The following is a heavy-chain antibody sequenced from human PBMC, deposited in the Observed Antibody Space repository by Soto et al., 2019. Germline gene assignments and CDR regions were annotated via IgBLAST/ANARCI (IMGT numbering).Heavy chain of an antibody. Sequence: QVQLVQSGAEVKEPGASVRVSCKAFGYTFTAYNIHWLRQAPGQGLEWMGWINAGNGNTRSSRKFQGRVIITRDTSATTASLEVDSRRSEDTAIYYCARVAPSGGSVPRFDPWGQGTLLTVSS. V-gene: IGHV1-3*01. D-gene: IGHD3-10*01. CDR2: INAGNGNT. CDR3: ARVAPSGGSVPRFDP. J-gene: IGHJ5*02. CDR1: GYTFTAYN.